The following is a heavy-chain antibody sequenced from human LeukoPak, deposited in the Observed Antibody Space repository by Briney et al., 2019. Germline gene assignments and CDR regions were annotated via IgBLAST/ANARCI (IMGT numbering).Heavy chain of an antibody. D-gene: IGHD4-23*01. CDR1: GYTFTSYG. CDR3: ARGDYGGGFDY. J-gene: IGHJ4*02. Sequence: ASVKVSCKASGYTFTSYGITWVRQAPGQGLEWMGWISSYNGDTKYAQKVQGRVTVTTDTSTSTAYMELRSLSLDDTAVYYCARGDYGGGFDYWGQGALVTVSS. V-gene: IGHV1-18*01. CDR2: ISSYNGDT.